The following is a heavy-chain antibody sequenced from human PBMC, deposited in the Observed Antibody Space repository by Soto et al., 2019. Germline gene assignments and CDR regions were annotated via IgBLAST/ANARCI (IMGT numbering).Heavy chain of an antibody. CDR1: GFTFSSYG. Sequence: GGSLRLSCAASGFTFSSYGMHWVRQAPGKGLEWVAVISYDGSNKYYADSVKGRFTISRDNSKNTLYLQMNSLRAEDTAVYYCANRDDFWSGYSDYWGQGTLVTVSS. V-gene: IGHV3-30*18. CDR2: ISYDGSNK. D-gene: IGHD3-3*01. J-gene: IGHJ4*02. CDR3: ANRDDFWSGYSDY.